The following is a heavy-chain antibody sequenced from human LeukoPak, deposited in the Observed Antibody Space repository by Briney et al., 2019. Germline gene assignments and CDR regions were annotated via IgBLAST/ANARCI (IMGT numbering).Heavy chain of an antibody. CDR2: IYYSGST. J-gene: IGHJ5*02. D-gene: IGHD2/OR15-2a*01. CDR3: ARQRLDLWDPEFAP. V-gene: IGHV4-39*01. Sequence: PSETLSLTCTVSGGSVSSDSFYWGWIRQPPGKGLEWIGSIYYSGSTYYNPSLKSRVTISVDTSKNQFSLKLSSVTAADTAVYYCARQRLDLWDPEFAPWGQGTLVTVSS. CDR1: GGSVSSDSFY.